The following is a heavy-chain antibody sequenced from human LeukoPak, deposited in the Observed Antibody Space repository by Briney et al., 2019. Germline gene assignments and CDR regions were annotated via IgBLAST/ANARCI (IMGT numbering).Heavy chain of an antibody. J-gene: IGHJ4*02. Sequence: GGSLRLSCAASGFTVSSNYMSWVRQAPGKGLEWVSVVYSGGSTYYADSVKGRFTISRDNSKNTLYLQMNSLRAEETAVYYCARSSGYYYGGLDYWGQGTLVTVSS. V-gene: IGHV3-53*01. CDR2: VYSGGST. CDR1: GFTVSSNY. D-gene: IGHD3-22*01. CDR3: ARSSGYYYGGLDY.